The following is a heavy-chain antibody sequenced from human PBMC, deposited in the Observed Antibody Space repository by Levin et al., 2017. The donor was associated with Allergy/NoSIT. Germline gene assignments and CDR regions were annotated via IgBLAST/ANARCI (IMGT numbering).Heavy chain of an antibody. D-gene: IGHD6-13*01. CDR1: GFTFRSYA. J-gene: IGHJ6*02. CDR2: ISYDGSNK. V-gene: IGHV3-30-3*01. CDR3: ARDPLAADDYYYYGMDV. Sequence: PGGSLRLSCAASGFTFRSYAMHWVRQAPGKGLEWVAVISYDGSNKYYADSVKGRFTISRDNFKNTLYLQMNSLRAEDTAVYYCARDPLAADDYYYYGMDVWGQGTTVTVSS.